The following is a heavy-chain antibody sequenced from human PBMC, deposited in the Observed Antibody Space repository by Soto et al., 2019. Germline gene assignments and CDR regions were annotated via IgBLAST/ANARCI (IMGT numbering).Heavy chain of an antibody. CDR2: INHSGST. D-gene: IGHD3-22*01. J-gene: IGHJ6*02. CDR1: GGSFSGYY. V-gene: IGHV4-34*01. CDR3: ARGLNYYDSSGYYTYYYYGMDV. Sequence: QVQLQQWGAGLLKPSETLSLTCAVYGGSFSGYYWSWIRQPPGKGLEWIGEINHSGSTNYNPSLKSRVTISVDTSKNQFSLKLSSVTAADTAVYYCARGLNYYDSSGYYTYYYYGMDVWGQGTTVTVS.